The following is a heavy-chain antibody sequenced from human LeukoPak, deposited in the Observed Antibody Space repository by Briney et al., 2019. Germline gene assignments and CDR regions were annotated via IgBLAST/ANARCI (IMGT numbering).Heavy chain of an antibody. D-gene: IGHD1-26*01. CDR3: ARVERIYYYYGMDV. V-gene: IGHV1-69*13. J-gene: IGHJ6*02. Sequence: ASVKVSCKASGGTFSSYAISWVRQAPGQGLEWMGGIIPIFGTANYAQKFQGRVMITADESTSTAYMELSSLRSEDTAVYYCARVERIYYYYGMDVWGQGTTVTVSS. CDR1: GGTFSSYA. CDR2: IIPIFGTA.